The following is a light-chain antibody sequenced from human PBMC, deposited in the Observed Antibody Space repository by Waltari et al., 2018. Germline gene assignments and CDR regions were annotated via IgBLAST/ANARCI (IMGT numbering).Light chain of an antibody. CDR1: QSVLYSSDNRNY. CDR3: QQYYITPLS. Sequence: DIVMTQSPDSLAVSLGEGATIHCQSSQSVLYSSDNRNYLAWYQQKPGQPPNLLIYWASTRESGVPDRFSGSGSGTDFTLTISSLQAEDVAVYYCQQYYITPLSFGGGTKVEIK. CDR2: WAS. V-gene: IGKV4-1*01. J-gene: IGKJ4*01.